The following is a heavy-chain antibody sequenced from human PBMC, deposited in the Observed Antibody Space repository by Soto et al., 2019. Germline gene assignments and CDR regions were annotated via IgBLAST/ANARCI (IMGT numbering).Heavy chain of an antibody. Sequence: GASVKVSCKASGYTFTSYYMHWVRQATGQGLEWMGIINPSGGSTSYAQKFQGRVTMTRDTSTSTVYMELSSLRSEDTAVYYCASSGWYPQAYYYYYYGMDVWGQGTTVTVSS. V-gene: IGHV1-46*01. CDR3: ASSGWYPQAYYYYYYGMDV. CDR2: INPSGGST. CDR1: GYTFTSYY. D-gene: IGHD2-15*01. J-gene: IGHJ6*02.